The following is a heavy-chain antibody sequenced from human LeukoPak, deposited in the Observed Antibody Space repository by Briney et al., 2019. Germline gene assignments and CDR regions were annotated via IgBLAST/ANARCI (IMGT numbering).Heavy chain of an antibody. CDR3: ARLDYNKGFNYYYGMDV. J-gene: IGHJ6*02. Sequence: SETLSLTCTVPGGSISSYYWSWIRQPPGKGLEWIGYIYYSGNTNYNPSLKSRVTISVDTSKNQFSLKPSSVTAADTAVYYCARLDYNKGFNYYYGMDVWGQGTTVTVSS. CDR1: GGSISSYY. D-gene: IGHD3-10*01. V-gene: IGHV4-59*08. CDR2: IYYSGNT.